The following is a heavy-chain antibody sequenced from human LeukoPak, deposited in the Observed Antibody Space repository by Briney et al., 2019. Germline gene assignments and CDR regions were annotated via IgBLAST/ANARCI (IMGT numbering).Heavy chain of an antibody. Sequence: SGPTLVKPTQTLTLTCTFSGFSLSTSGVGVGWIRQPPGKALEWLALIYWNDDKRYSPSLKSRLTITKDTSKNQVVLTMTNMDPVDTATYYCARDYHISGEVYYGMDVWGQGTTVTVSS. V-gene: IGHV2-5*01. J-gene: IGHJ6*02. D-gene: IGHD3-9*01. CDR3: ARDYHISGEVYYGMDV. CDR2: IYWNDDK. CDR1: GFSLSTSGVG.